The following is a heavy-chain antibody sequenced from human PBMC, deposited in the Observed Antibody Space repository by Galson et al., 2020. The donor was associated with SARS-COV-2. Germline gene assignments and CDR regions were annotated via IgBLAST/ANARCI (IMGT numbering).Heavy chain of an antibody. V-gene: IGHV3-49*03. Sequence: GGSLRLSCTASGFTFGDYAMSWFRQAPGKGLEWVGFIRSKAYGGTTEYAASVKGRFTISRDDSKSIDYLQMNSLKTEDTAVYYCTRVGCSGGSCYSAFYCYYGIGVWGQGTTVTVSS. J-gene: IGHJ6*02. CDR2: IRSKAYGGTT. CDR3: TRVGCSGGSCYSAFYCYYGIGV. D-gene: IGHD2-15*01. CDR1: GFTFGDYA.